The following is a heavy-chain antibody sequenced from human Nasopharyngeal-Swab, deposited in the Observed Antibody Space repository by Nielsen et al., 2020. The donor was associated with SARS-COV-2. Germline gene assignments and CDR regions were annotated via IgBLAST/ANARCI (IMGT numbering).Heavy chain of an antibody. CDR3: ARHPKTMGATEFDY. V-gene: IGHV5-51*01. CDR1: GYSFTNYW. Sequence: GESLKISCKGSGYSFTNYWIGWVRQMPGKGLEWMGMIYPGDSDTRYSPSFQGQVTFSADKSISTAYLQWSSLRASDTAMFYCARHPKTMGATEFDYWGQGTLVTVSS. CDR2: IYPGDSDT. J-gene: IGHJ4*02. D-gene: IGHD1-26*01.